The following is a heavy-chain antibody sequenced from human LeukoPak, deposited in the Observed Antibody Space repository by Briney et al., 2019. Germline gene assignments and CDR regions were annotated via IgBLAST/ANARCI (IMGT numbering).Heavy chain of an antibody. CDR1: GYTLTELS. D-gene: IGHD1-14*01. CDR3: ATEGGTYDSLDY. V-gene: IGHV1-24*01. J-gene: IGHJ4*02. CDR2: FDPEDGET. Sequence: ASVKVSCKVSGYTLTELSMHWVRQAPGKGLEWMGGFDPEDGETIYAQKFQGRVTMTEDTSTDTAYMELSSLRSEDTAVHYCATEGGTYDSLDYWGQGTLVTVSS.